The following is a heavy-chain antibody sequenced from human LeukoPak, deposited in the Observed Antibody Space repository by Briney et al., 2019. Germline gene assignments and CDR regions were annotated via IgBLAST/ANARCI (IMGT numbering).Heavy chain of an antibody. J-gene: IGHJ4*02. D-gene: IGHD3-10*01. Sequence: GGSLRLSCAASGFIFSSYEMNWVRQAPGKGLEWVSYISSSGSTIYYADSVKGRFTISRDNAKNSLYLQMNSLRAEDTAVYYCAREWEQWFGIDYWGQGTLVTVSS. V-gene: IGHV3-48*03. CDR1: GFIFSSYE. CDR3: AREWEQWFGIDY. CDR2: ISSSGSTI.